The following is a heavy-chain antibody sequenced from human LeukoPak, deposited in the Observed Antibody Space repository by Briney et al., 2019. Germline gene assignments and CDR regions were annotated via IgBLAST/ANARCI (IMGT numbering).Heavy chain of an antibody. CDR3: ARDLKVVGASAAGAFDI. J-gene: IGHJ3*02. D-gene: IGHD1-26*01. CDR1: GFTFSSYW. CDR2: IKQDGSEK. V-gene: IGHV3-7*01. Sequence: GGSLRLSCAASGFTFSSYWMSWVRQAPGKGLEWVANIKQDGSEKYYVDSVKGRFTISRDNAKNSLYLQMNSLRAEDTAVYYCARDLKVVGASAAGAFDIWGQGTMVTVSS.